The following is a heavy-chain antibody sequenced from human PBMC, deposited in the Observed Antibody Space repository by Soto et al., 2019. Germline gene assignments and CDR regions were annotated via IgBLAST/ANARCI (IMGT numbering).Heavy chain of an antibody. CDR3: ARWYSSGWSGWYDP. Sequence: ASVKVSCKASGYTFTSYDINWVRQATGQGLEWMGWRNPNSGNTGYAQKFQGRVTMTRNTSISTAYMELSSLRSEDTAVYYCARWYSSGWSGWYDPWGQGTLVTVSS. V-gene: IGHV1-8*01. D-gene: IGHD6-19*01. J-gene: IGHJ5*02. CDR2: RNPNSGNT. CDR1: GYTFTSYD.